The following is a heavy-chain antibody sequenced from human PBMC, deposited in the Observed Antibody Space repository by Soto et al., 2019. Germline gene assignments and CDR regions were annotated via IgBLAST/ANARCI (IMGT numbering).Heavy chain of an antibody. CDR2: IYWNDDK. J-gene: IGHJ4*02. V-gene: IGHV2-5*01. CDR1: GFSLITSGVG. D-gene: IGHD4-17*01. Sequence: SGPTLVNPTQTLTLTCTFSGFSLITSGVGVGCIREPPGKALEWLALIYWNDDKRYSPSLKSRLTITKDTSKNQVVLTMTNMDPVDTATYYCAHIIHDYGGNSRFDYWGQGTLVTVSS. CDR3: AHIIHDYGGNSRFDY.